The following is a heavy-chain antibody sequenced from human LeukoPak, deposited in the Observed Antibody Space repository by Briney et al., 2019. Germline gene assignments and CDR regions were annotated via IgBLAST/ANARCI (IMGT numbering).Heavy chain of an antibody. D-gene: IGHD6-19*01. V-gene: IGHV3-7*01. CDR2: IKQDGSEK. J-gene: IGHJ4*02. CDR1: GFTFSSHW. Sequence: PGGSLRLSCAASGFTFSSHWMSWVRQAPGKGLEWVANIKQDGSEKYYVDSVKGRFTISRDNAKNSLYLQMNSLRAEDTAVYYCARGRGGWEYYFDYWGQGTLVTVSS. CDR3: ARGRGGWEYYFDY.